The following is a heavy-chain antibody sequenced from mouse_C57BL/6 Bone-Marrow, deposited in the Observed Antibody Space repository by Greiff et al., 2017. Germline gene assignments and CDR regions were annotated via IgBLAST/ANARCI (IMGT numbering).Heavy chain of an antibody. Sequence: VQLQQPGAELVRPGTSVKLSCKASGYTFTSYWMHWVKQRPGQGLEWIGVIDPSDSYTNYNQKFKGKAKLTVDTSSSTAYMQLSSLTSEDSAFYYCARWLCSVDYWGQGTTLTVSS. CDR2: IDPSDSYT. V-gene: IGHV1-59*01. J-gene: IGHJ2*01. CDR3: ARWLCSVDY. CDR1: GYTFTSYW. D-gene: IGHD6-1*01.